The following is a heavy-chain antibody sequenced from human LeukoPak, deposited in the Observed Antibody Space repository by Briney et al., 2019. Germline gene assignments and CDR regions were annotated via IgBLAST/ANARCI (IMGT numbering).Heavy chain of an antibody. V-gene: IGHV4-59*11. CDR3: AREYYYDSSGYFIGGYYFDY. CDR1: GGSISSHY. D-gene: IGHD3-22*01. Sequence: SETLSLTCTVSGGSISSHYWSWIRQPPGKGLEWIGYIYYSGSTTYTPSLKSRVTISLDTSKNQFSLKLSSVTAADTAVYYCAREYYYDSSGYFIGGYYFDYWGQGTLVTVSS. J-gene: IGHJ4*02. CDR2: IYYSGST.